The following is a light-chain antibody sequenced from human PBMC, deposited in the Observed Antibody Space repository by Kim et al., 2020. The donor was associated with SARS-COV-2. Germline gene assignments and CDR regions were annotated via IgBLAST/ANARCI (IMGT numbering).Light chain of an antibody. CDR3: QQDGSAPRT. CDR1: QSVSSSY. Sequence: EIVLTQSPGTLSLSPGERATLSCRASQSVSSSYLAWYQQKPGQAPRLLIYGASSRATGIPDRFSGSGSGTDFTLTISRLEPEDFAMYYCQQDGSAPRTFGPGTKVDIK. CDR2: GAS. V-gene: IGKV3-20*01. J-gene: IGKJ3*01.